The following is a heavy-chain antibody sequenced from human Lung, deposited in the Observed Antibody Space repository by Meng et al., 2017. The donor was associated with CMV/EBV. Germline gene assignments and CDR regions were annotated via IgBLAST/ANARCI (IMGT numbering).Heavy chain of an antibody. Sequence: GGSLRLXXAASGFSIRDYWMSWVRQAPGKGLEWVANINQDASERYYVDSVKGRFTISRDNAENSLYLQMSSLRVGDTAIYYCARAGAYHDFWTAKEGGYYYYGMDVWGQGTXVTVAS. CDR1: GFSIRDYW. CDR2: INQDASER. J-gene: IGHJ6*02. D-gene: IGHD3/OR15-3a*01. CDR3: ARAGAYHDFWTAKEGGYYYYGMDV. V-gene: IGHV3-7*04.